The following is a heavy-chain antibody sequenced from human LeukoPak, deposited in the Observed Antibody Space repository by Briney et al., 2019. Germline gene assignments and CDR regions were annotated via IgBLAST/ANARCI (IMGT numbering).Heavy chain of an antibody. CDR3: ARGPYYNILTGFRGRILGFDY. CDR2: ISYDGSKK. Sequence: PGGSLRLSCAASKFTFSNFAMHWVRQAPGKGLEWVALISYDGSKKYYADSVKGRFTISRDNSKNTLGLQMNSLRAEDTAVYYCARGPYYNILTGFRGRILGFDYWGQGTLVTVSS. CDR1: KFTFSNFA. D-gene: IGHD3-9*01. J-gene: IGHJ4*02. V-gene: IGHV3-30*04.